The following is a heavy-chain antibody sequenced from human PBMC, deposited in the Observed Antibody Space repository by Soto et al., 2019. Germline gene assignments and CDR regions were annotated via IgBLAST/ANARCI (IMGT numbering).Heavy chain of an antibody. J-gene: IGHJ6*02. CDR3: ARGGYYDNPWVKLSHYGVDV. CDR2: ISPYNDYT. CDR1: GYTFIRYG. Sequence: QVQLVQSAAEVKKPGASVKVSCKASGYTFIRYGITWVRQAPGQGLEWMGWISPYNDYTIYAQKVQGRVTMTTDTSTRTVYMELRSLKSDDTAVDYCARGGYYDNPWVKLSHYGVDVWGQGTSVTVSS. V-gene: IGHV1-18*01. D-gene: IGHD3-16*01.